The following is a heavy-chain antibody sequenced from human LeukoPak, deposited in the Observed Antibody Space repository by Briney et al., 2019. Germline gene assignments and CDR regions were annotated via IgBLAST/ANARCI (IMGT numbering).Heavy chain of an antibody. J-gene: IGHJ4*02. CDR3: AKAGSVRFDY. CDR2: ISGSATAGNT. Sequence: PGGSLRLSCAASGFTFSSFAMSWVRQAPGKGLEWVSVISGSATAGNTYYADSVKGRFTISRDNSKNTLYLQMNSLRAEDSAVYFCAKAGSVRFDYWGQGTLVTVSS. CDR1: GFTFSSFA. V-gene: IGHV3-23*01. D-gene: IGHD3-10*01.